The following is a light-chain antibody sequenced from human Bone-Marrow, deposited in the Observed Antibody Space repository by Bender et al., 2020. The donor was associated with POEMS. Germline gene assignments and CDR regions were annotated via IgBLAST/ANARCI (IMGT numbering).Light chain of an antibody. Sequence: SYVLTQPPSVSVAPGQTARITCGGDNIESKSVHWYQQKPGQAPVVVVYAVSGRPSGIPERFSGSSSGTTVTLTISGVQAEDEADYYCQSRDRSDTYPYVFGSGTRVTVL. CDR2: AVS. V-gene: IGLV3-21*02. J-gene: IGLJ1*01. CDR1: NIESKS. CDR3: QSRDRSDTYPYV.